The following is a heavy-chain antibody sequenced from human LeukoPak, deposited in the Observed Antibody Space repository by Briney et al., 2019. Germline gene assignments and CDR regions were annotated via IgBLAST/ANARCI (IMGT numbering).Heavy chain of an antibody. D-gene: IGHD1-26*01. V-gene: IGHV1-24*01. Sequence: ASVKVSCKFSGYTLTELSMHWVRQAPGKGLEWMGGFDPEDGETIYAQKFQGRVTMTEDTSPDTAYVELSSLRSEDTAVYYCATAAVGAPINTWGQGTLVTVSS. CDR1: GYTLTELS. CDR2: FDPEDGET. CDR3: ATAAVGAPINT. J-gene: IGHJ5*02.